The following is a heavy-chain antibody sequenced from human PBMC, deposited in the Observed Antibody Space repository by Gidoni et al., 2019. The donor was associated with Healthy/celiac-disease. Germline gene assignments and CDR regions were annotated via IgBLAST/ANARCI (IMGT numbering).Heavy chain of an antibody. D-gene: IGHD6-13*01. CDR1: GGTFSSYA. CDR3: APSSSWYDGPFDY. CDR2: IIPILGIA. V-gene: IGHV1-69*04. J-gene: IGHJ4*02. Sequence: QVQLVQSGAEVKKPGSSVKVSCKASGGTFSSYAISWVRQAPGQGLEWMGRIIPILGIANYAQKFQGRVTITADKSTSTAYMELSSLRSEDTAVYYCAPSSSWYDGPFDYWGQGTLVTVSS.